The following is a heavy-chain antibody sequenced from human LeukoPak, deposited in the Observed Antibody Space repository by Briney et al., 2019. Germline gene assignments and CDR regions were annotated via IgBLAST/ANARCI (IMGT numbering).Heavy chain of an antibody. J-gene: IGHJ4*02. CDR2: ISYEGSNK. V-gene: IGHV3-30*18. D-gene: IGHD1-14*01. Sequence: PGRSLRLSCAASGFTFSSYGMHWVRQAPGKGLEWVAVISYEGSNKYYADPVKGRFTISRENSKNTLYLQMNSLRAEDTALYYCAKDGRVRLGTNPFDYWGQGTLVTVSS. CDR3: AKDGRVRLGTNPFDY. CDR1: GFTFSSYG.